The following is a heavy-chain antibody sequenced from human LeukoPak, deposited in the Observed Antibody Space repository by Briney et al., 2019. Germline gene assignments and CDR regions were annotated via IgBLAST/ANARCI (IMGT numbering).Heavy chain of an antibody. CDR1: GGSISSGGYY. CDR3: ARDRYGGAFDI. D-gene: IGHD3-10*01. CDR2: IYHSGVT. J-gene: IGHJ3*02. V-gene: IGHV4-30-2*01. Sequence: PSETLSLTCTVSGGSISSGGYYWSWIRQPPGKGLEWIGYIYHSGVTYYNPSLKSRVTMSIDRSKNQFSLKLTSVTAAGTAVYYCARDRYGGAFDIWGQGTMVTVSS.